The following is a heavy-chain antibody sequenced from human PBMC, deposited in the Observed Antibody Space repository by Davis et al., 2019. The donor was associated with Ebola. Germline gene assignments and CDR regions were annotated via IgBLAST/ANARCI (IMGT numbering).Heavy chain of an antibody. Sequence: SGPTLVKPTQTLTLTCTFSGFSLRTSGMCVSWIRQPPGKALEWLARIDWDDDKYYSTSLKTRLTISKDTSKNQVVLTMTNMDPVDTATYYCARIFRGNPLFDYWGQGTLVTVSS. V-gene: IGHV2-70*11. D-gene: IGHD4-23*01. CDR2: IDWDDDK. CDR1: GFSLRTSGMC. J-gene: IGHJ4*02. CDR3: ARIFRGNPLFDY.